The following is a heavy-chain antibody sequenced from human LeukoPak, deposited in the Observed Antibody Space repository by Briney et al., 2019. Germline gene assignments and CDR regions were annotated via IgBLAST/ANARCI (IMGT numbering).Heavy chain of an antibody. CDR2: IYTSGST. CDR1: GGSISSSSYY. D-gene: IGHD3-9*01. Sequence: PSETLSLTCTVSGGSISSSSYYWSWIRQPAGKGLEWIGRIYTSGSTNYNPSLKSRVTISVDTSKNQFSLKLSSVTAADTAVYYCARGYYDILTGYSPIDYWGQGTLVTVSS. V-gene: IGHV4-61*02. J-gene: IGHJ4*02. CDR3: ARGYYDILTGYSPIDY.